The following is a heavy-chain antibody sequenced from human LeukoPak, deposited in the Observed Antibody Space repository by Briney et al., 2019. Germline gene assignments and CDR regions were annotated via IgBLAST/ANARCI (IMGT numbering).Heavy chain of an antibody. CDR2: ISAYNGNT. D-gene: IGHD6-19*01. CDR1: GYIFTNFG. Sequence: ASVKVSCKASGYIFTNFGISWVRQAPGQGLEWMGWISAYNGNTNYAQKLQGRVTMTTDTSTSTAYMELRSLRSDDTAVYYCAREYKLARHSSGWFSHYYYMDVWGKGTTVTISS. V-gene: IGHV1-18*01. J-gene: IGHJ6*03. CDR3: AREYKLARHSSGWFSHYYYMDV.